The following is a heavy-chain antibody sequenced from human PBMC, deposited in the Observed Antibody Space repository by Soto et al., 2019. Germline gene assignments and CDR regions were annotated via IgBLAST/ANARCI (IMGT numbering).Heavy chain of an antibody. CDR1: GGTFSSYA. D-gene: IGHD6-6*01. CDR2: IIPIFGTA. CDR3: ARGSSSSGPYYYYYYGMDV. V-gene: IGHV1-69*13. Sequence: GALVKVSCKASGGTFSSYAISWVRQAPGQGLEWMGGIIPIFGTANYAQKFQGRVTITADESTSTAYMELSSLRSEDTAVYYCARGSSSSGPYYYYYYGMDVWGQGTTVTVSS. J-gene: IGHJ6*02.